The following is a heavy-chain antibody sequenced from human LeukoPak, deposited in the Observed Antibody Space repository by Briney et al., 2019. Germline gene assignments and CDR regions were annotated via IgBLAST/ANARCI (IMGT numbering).Heavy chain of an antibody. Sequence: SQTLSLTCTVSGGSISSGGYYWSWIRQHPGKGLEWIGYIYYSGSTYYNPSLKSRVTISVDTSKNQFSLKPSSVTAADTAVYYCARKTQIGGGRDWFDPWGQGTLVTVSS. J-gene: IGHJ5*02. CDR3: ARKTQIGGGRDWFDP. D-gene: IGHD3-16*01. CDR1: GGSISSGGYY. V-gene: IGHV4-31*03. CDR2: IYYSGST.